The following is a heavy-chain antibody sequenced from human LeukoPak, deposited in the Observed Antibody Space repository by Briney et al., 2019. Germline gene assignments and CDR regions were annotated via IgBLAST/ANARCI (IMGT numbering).Heavy chain of an antibody. Sequence: PGGTLRLSCAACGVTFSSYGMSWVRQAPGKGREWVSAISGSGGSTYYADSVKGRFTISRDNSKNTLYLQMNSLRAEDTAVYYCAKLLYYYDSSQPYWGQGTLVTVSS. CDR3: AKLLYYYDSSQPY. J-gene: IGHJ4*02. CDR1: GVTFSSYG. V-gene: IGHV3-23*01. D-gene: IGHD3-22*01. CDR2: ISGSGGST.